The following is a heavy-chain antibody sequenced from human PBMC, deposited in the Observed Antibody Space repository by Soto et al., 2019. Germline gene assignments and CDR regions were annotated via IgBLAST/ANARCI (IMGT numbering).Heavy chain of an antibody. J-gene: IGHJ4*02. D-gene: IGHD2-15*01. CDR2: IYYTGST. V-gene: IGHV4-31*03. CDR3: ARSVVVVAAKYYFDY. CDR1: GGSVSSGGYY. Sequence: PSETLSLTCTVSGGSVSSGGYYWNWIRLHPGKGLEWIGSIYYTGSTYYNPSLRSRVVIPIHTSENQFSLRLSAVTAADTAVYYCARSVVVVAAKYYFDYWGQGTLVTVSS.